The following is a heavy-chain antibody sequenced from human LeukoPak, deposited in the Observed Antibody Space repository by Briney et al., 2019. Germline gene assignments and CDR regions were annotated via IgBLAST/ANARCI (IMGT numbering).Heavy chain of an antibody. Sequence: ASVKVSCKASGGTFSSYAISWVRQAPGQGLGWMGWISAYNGNTNYAQKLQGRVTMTTATSTSTAYMELRSLRSDDTAVYYCAREAGYSSSWYGDYWGQGTLVTVSS. V-gene: IGHV1-18*01. J-gene: IGHJ4*02. CDR1: GGTFSSYA. D-gene: IGHD6-13*01. CDR3: AREAGYSSSWYGDY. CDR2: ISAYNGNT.